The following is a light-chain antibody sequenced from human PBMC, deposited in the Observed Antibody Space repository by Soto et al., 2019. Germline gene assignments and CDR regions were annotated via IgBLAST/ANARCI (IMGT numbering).Light chain of an antibody. CDR2: VGS. Sequence: DIVMTQSPLSLPVTPGEPASISCRSSQSLLHSNGYNYLDWYLQKPGQSPHLLIYVGSNRASGVPDRFSGSGAGTDFTLKISRLEAEDVGVYYCMQALQTPPWTFGQGTKVEI. CDR3: MQALQTPPWT. J-gene: IGKJ1*01. CDR1: QSLLHSNGYNY. V-gene: IGKV2-28*01.